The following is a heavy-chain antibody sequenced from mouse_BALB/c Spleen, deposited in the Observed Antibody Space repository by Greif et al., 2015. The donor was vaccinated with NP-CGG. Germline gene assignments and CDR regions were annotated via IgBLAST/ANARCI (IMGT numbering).Heavy chain of an antibody. J-gene: IGHJ4*01. D-gene: IGHD1-1*01. CDR1: GYKFSSYW. CDR2: ILPGSGST. Sequence: VKLVESGAELMKPGASVKISCKATGYKFSSYWIEWVKQRPGHGLEWIGEILPGSGSTNCNEKFKGKATFTADTSSNTAYMQLSSLTPEDSAVYYCAREMDLLRDYWGQGTSVTVSS. CDR3: AREMDLLRDY. V-gene: IGHV1-9*01.